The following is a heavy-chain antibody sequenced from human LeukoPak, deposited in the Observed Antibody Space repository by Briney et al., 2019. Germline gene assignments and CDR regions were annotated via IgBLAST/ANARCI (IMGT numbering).Heavy chain of an antibody. Sequence: KSSETLSLTCAVYGGSFSDYYWSWIRQPPGKGLEWIGEINHSGSTNYNPSLKSRVTISVDTSKNQFSLKLNSVTAADTAVYYCARGWDLYYFDYWGQGTLVTVSS. D-gene: IGHD1-26*01. CDR1: GGSFSDYY. V-gene: IGHV4-34*01. J-gene: IGHJ4*02. CDR3: ARGWDLYYFDY. CDR2: INHSGST.